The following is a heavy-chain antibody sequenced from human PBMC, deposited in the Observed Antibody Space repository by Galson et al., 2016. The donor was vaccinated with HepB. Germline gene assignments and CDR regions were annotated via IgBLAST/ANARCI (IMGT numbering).Heavy chain of an antibody. CDR2: IIPFLEIT. J-gene: IGHJ6*02. CDR3: ARDLGCSRSPCRKPIYYHGMDV. Sequence: SVKVSCKASGGAFNSHSISWVRQAPGQGLEWMGGIIPFLEITNYEQKFQGRVTITADKSTSTAFMELRSLTFADTALYYCARDLGCSRSPCRKPIYYHGMDVWGQGTTVTVSS. CDR1: GGAFNSHS. V-gene: IGHV1-69*10. D-gene: IGHD3/OR15-3a*01.